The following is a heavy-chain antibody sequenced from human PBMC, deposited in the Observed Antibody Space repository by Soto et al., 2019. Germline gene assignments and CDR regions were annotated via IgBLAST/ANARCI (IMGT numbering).Heavy chain of an antibody. CDR1: GFSLTTTTVG. CDR3: AHKNVYSYGSYYFDY. V-gene: IGHV2-5*01. Sequence: SGPTLVNPTQTLTLTCTFSGFSLTTTTVGVGWIRQPPGKALEWLALIYPNDDKRYSPSLKSRLSITKDTSKNQVFLTMTDMDPVDTATYYCAHKNVYSYGSYYFDYWGQGTLVTVSP. CDR2: IYPNDDK. D-gene: IGHD5-18*01. J-gene: IGHJ4*02.